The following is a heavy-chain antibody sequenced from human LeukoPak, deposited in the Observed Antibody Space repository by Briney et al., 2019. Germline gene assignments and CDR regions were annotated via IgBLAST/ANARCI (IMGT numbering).Heavy chain of an antibody. Sequence: AGGSLRLSCAASGFTFSTYGMHWVRQAPGKGLEWVAVIWSDGSNKCYADSVKGRFTISRDNSKNTLYLQMNSLRAEDTAVYYCARVEIAAAGAYFDYWGQGTLVTVSS. CDR2: IWSDGSNK. CDR3: ARVEIAAAGAYFDY. V-gene: IGHV3-33*01. J-gene: IGHJ4*02. D-gene: IGHD6-13*01. CDR1: GFTFSTYG.